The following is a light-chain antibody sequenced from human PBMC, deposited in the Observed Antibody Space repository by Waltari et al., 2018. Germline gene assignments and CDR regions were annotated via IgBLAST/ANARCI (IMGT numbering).Light chain of an antibody. V-gene: IGKV1-39*01. CDR2: DSF. CDR1: QSISNY. J-gene: IGKJ1*01. CDR3: QQSYSPVWT. Sequence: DIQMTQSPSSLSASVGDRVIITCRASQSISNYFSWYQQKPGRPPKLLIYDSFSLQSGVPSRFSGSGSGTDFSLTISSLQPEDFATYYCQQSYSPVWTFGQGTKVEIK.